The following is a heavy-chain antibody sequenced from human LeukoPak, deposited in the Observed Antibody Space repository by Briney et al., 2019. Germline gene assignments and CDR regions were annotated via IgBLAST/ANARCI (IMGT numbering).Heavy chain of an antibody. Sequence: GGSLRLSCAASGFTFSSYWMGWVRQAPGKGLEWVANIKQDGSEKYYVDSVKGRFTISRDNAKNSLYLQMNSLRAEDTAVYYCARDSYAARAIVYYYYYMDVWGKGTTVTVSS. V-gene: IGHV3-7*01. J-gene: IGHJ6*03. CDR2: IKQDGSEK. CDR3: ARDSYAARAIVYYYYYMDV. D-gene: IGHD6-6*01. CDR1: GFTFSSYW.